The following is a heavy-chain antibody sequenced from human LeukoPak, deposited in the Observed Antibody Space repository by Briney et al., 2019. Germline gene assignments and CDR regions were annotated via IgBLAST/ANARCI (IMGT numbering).Heavy chain of an antibody. J-gene: IGHJ6*03. Sequence: GSLRLSCAASGFSLSGYWMTWVRQAPGKGLEWVANINRDGSQKNHVDSVKGRFTISRDNSKNTLYLQMNSLRAEDTAVYYCARHSHGMAAHRVGYMDVWGKGTTVTVSS. V-gene: IGHV3-7*01. CDR2: INRDGSQK. D-gene: IGHD6-6*01. CDR1: GFSLSGYW. CDR3: ARHSHGMAAHRVGYMDV.